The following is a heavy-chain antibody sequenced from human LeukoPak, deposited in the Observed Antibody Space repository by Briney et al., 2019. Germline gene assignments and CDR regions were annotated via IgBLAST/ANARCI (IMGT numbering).Heavy chain of an antibody. CDR2: IWYDGSNK. D-gene: IGHD2-2*01. CDR3: GGGGGMGGYCSSTSCYVGTLFDY. V-gene: IGHV3-33*01. CDR1: GFTFSSYG. J-gene: IGHJ4*02. Sequence: GRSLRLSCAASGFTFSSYGMHWVRQAPGKGLEWVAVIWYDGSNKYYADSVKGRFTISRDNSKNTLYLQMNSLRAEDTAVYYCGGGGGMGGYCSSTSCYVGTLFDYWGQGTLVTVSS.